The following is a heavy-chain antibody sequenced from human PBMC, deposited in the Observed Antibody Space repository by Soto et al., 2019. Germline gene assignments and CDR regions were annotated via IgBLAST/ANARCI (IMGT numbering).Heavy chain of an antibody. CDR1: GGSISNGGYS. D-gene: IGHD2-15*01. J-gene: IGHJ4*01. Sequence: SETLSLTCAVSGGSISNGGYSWSWIRQPPGKGLEWIGYMYHSGSTYYNPSLKSRVTISIDRSKNQFSLKLSSVTAADTAVYYCARSSQYCRGGGCYIDCWGQGTLVTVSS. V-gene: IGHV4-30-2*01. CDR3: ARSSQYCRGGGCYIDC. CDR2: MYHSGST.